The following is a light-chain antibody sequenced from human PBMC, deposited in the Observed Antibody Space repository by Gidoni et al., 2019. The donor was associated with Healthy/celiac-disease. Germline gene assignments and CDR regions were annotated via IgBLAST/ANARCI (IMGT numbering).Light chain of an antibody. CDR3: MQALQTRLT. V-gene: IGKV2-28*01. CDR1: QSLLHSNGYNY. Sequence: DLVMTQSPLSLPVTPGEPASISCRSSQSLLHSNGYNYLDWYLQKQGQSPQLLIYLGSNRASGVPDRFSGSGAGTDFTLKSSRVEAEDVGVYYCMQALQTRLTFGGGTKVEIK. J-gene: IGKJ4*01. CDR2: LGS.